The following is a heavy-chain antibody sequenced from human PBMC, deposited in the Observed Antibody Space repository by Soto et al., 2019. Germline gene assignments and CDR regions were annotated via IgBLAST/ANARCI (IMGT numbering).Heavy chain of an antibody. CDR1: GFTFSSYW. CDR3: ARDSFFRTGTTSEAFDI. J-gene: IGHJ3*02. D-gene: IGHD1-7*01. CDR2: IKQDGSEK. Sequence: GGSLRLSCAASGFTFSSYWMSWFRQAPGKGLEWVANIKQDGSEKYYVDSVKGRFTISRDNAKNSLYLQMNSLRAEDTAVYYCARDSFFRTGTTSEAFDIWGQGTMVTVSS. V-gene: IGHV3-7*03.